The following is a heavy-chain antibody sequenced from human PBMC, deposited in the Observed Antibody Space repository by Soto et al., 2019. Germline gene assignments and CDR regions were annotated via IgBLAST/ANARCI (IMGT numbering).Heavy chain of an antibody. D-gene: IGHD6-25*01. V-gene: IGHV3-23*01. CDR1: GFTFSSYA. J-gene: IGHJ6*02. CDR3: AKDLGIGDSSGPSDV. Sequence: GGSLRLSCAASGFTFSSYAMTWVRQAPGKGLEWVSAISGSGGSTYSADSVKGRITISRDNSKDTLYLQINSLRAEGTAVYYYAKDLGIGDSSGPSDVWGQGTTVTVSS. CDR2: ISGSGGST.